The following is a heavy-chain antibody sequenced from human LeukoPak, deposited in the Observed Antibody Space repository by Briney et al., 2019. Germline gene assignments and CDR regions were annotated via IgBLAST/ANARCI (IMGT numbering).Heavy chain of an antibody. CDR1: GGSISSYY. V-gene: IGHV4-59*08. D-gene: IGHD2-15*01. CDR3: ARHTLVAASSFDC. Sequence: PSETLSLTCTVSGGSISSYYWSWIRQPPGKGLEWIGYIYYSGSTNYNPSLKSRVTISVDTSKSQFSLKLGSVTAADTAVYYCARHTLVAASSFDCWGQGTLVTVSS. CDR2: IYYSGST. J-gene: IGHJ4*02.